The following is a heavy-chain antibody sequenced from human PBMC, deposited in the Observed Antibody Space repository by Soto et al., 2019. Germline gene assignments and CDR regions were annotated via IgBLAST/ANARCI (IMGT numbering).Heavy chain of an antibody. J-gene: IGHJ6*02. Sequence: EVQLVESGGGLVQPGGSLKLSCAASGFIFSASAVHWVRQASGNGLEWIGRIRSKANNYATGYAASVNGRFTISRDDSKNTAYLQVNSLKTEDTAVDYCTVSGAHYYYTLDAWGQGTAVTVSS. D-gene: IGHD3-10*01. V-gene: IGHV3-73*01. CDR3: TVSGAHYYYTLDA. CDR2: IRSKANNYAT. CDR1: GFIFSASA.